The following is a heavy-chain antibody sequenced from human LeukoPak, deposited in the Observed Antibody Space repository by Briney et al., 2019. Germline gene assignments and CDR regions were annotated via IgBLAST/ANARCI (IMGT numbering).Heavy chain of an antibody. D-gene: IGHD4-17*01. J-gene: IGHJ6*02. V-gene: IGHV4-61*02. CDR3: ARDLEETVTTGMDV. Sequence: SETLSLTCTDSRGSISSGSYYWSWIRQPAGKGLEWIGLIYTIGSTNYNPSLKSRVTISVDTSKNQFSLKLSSVTAADTAVYYCARDLEETVTTGMDVWGQGTTVTVSS. CDR2: IYTIGST. CDR1: RGSISSGSYY.